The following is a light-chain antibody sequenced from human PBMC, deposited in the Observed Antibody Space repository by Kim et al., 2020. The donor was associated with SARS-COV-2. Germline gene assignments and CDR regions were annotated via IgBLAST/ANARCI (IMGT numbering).Light chain of an antibody. Sequence: DIQLTQSPSTLSASVGDRVNLTCRASQSISDWLAWYQQKPGKAPKLLIYDSNSLESGVPSRFIGSGSGTQFTLTIRGLQPDDFATYYCQQYHTYSRTFGPGTTVDIK. V-gene: IGKV1-5*01. CDR3: QQYHTYSRT. CDR2: DSN. J-gene: IGKJ3*01. CDR1: QSISDW.